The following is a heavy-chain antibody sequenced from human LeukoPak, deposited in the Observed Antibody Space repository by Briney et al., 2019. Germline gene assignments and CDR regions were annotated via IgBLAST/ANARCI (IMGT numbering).Heavy chain of an antibody. D-gene: IGHD4-17*01. CDR3: AKDVYGDYGGLVY. Sequence: GGSLRLSCAASGFAFSNNWMHWVRQAPGKGLLWVSRINSDGSSTSYADSVKARFTISRDNSKNTLYLQMNSLRAEDTAIYYCAKDVYGDYGGLVYWGQGTLVTVSS. CDR2: INSDGSST. J-gene: IGHJ4*02. V-gene: IGHV3-74*01. CDR1: GFAFSNNW.